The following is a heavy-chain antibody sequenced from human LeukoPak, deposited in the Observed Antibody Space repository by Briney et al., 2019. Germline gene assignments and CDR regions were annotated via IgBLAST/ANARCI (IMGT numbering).Heavy chain of an antibody. CDR3: ARLFVVVVPAALPQNYYYYYYMDV. D-gene: IGHD2-2*01. J-gene: IGHJ6*03. CDR1: GGSISSYY. Sequence: SETLSLTCTVSGGSISSYYWSWIRQPPGKGLEWIGYIYTSGSTNYNPSLKSRVTISVDTSKNQFSLKLSSVPAADTAVYYCARLFVVVVPAALPQNYYYYYYMDVWGKGTTVTVSS. CDR2: IYTSGST. V-gene: IGHV4-4*09.